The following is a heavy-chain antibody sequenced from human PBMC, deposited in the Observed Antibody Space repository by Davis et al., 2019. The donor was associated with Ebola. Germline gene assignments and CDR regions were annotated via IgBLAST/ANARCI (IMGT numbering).Heavy chain of an antibody. Sequence: PGGSLRLSCAASGFTFSDYYMSWIRQAPGKGLEWVSYISSSGSTIYYEDSVKGRFTISRDNAKNSLYLQMNSLRAEDTAVYYCAREAMITFGGVYLSAQYYYYYGMDVWGRGTTVTVSS. V-gene: IGHV3-11*01. CDR1: GFTFSDYY. J-gene: IGHJ6*02. CDR3: AREAMITFGGVYLSAQYYYYYGMDV. D-gene: IGHD3-16*01. CDR2: ISSSGSTI.